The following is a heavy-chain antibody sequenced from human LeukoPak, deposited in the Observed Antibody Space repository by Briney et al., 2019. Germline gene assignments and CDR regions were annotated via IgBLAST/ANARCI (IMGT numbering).Heavy chain of an antibody. V-gene: IGHV4-39*01. CDR2: IYYSGST. Sequence: PSETLSLTCTVSGGSISSSSYYWGWIRQPPGKGLEWIGSIYYSGSTYYNPSLKSRVTISLHTSKHQFSLKLSSVTAAATAVYYCAVGGAAADNWFDPWGQGTLVTVSS. CDR3: AVGGAAADNWFDP. CDR1: GGSISSSSYY. J-gene: IGHJ5*02. D-gene: IGHD6-13*01.